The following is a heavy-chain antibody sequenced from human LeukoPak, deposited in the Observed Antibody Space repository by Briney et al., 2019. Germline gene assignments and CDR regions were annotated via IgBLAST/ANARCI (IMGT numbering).Heavy chain of an antibody. CDR3: AREIIQLPGYFDY. Sequence: GGSLRLSCAASGVTVSSKYMSWVRQAPGKGLEWVSVIYSGGSTYYADSVKGRFTISRDNSKNTLYLQMNSLRAEDTAVYYCAREIIQLPGYFDYWGQGTLVTVSS. J-gene: IGHJ4*02. D-gene: IGHD5-18*01. CDR2: IYSGGST. V-gene: IGHV3-53*01. CDR1: GVTVSSKY.